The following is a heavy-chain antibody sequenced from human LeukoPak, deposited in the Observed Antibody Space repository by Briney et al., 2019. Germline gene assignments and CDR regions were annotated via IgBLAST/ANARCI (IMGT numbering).Heavy chain of an antibody. Sequence: GGSLRLSCAASGFTFSSYEMNWVRQAPGKGLEWVSYISSSGSTIYYADSVKGRFTISRDNAKNSLYLQMNSLRAEDTAVYYCARREYYYDSSGYLYWGQGTLVTVSS. V-gene: IGHV3-48*03. CDR1: GFTFSSYE. CDR3: ARREYYYDSSGYLY. CDR2: ISSSGSTI. D-gene: IGHD3-22*01. J-gene: IGHJ4*02.